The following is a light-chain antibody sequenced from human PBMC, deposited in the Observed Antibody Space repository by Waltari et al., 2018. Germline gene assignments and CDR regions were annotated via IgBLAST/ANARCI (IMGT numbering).Light chain of an antibody. J-gene: IGLJ2*01. CDR3: QSYDTSLSVV. Sequence: QSVLTQPPSVSGAPGQRVPIPCTGSGSNIRAGYDVHWYQQLPGKAPKLLIYGTSTRPLGVPDRYFGSRSGTSASLAITGLQAEDEADYYCQSYDTSLSVVFGGGTKLTVL. V-gene: IGLV1-40*01. CDR2: GTS. CDR1: GSNIRAGYD.